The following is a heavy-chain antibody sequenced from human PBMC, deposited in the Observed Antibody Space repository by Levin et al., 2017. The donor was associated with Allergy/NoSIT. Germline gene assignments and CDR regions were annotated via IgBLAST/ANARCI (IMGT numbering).Heavy chain of an antibody. CDR2: IYYSGTT. D-gene: IGHD3-10*01. Sequence: SQTLSLPCTVSCDSIRSSTYFWGWIRQPLGKGLEWIGNIYYSGTTYYNPSLESRVTVSADSSKNQFSLKLMSVTATDTAVYYCARGKYGSGTYADYWGQGILVTVSS. J-gene: IGHJ4*02. CDR1: CDSIRSSTYF. CDR3: ARGKYGSGTYADY. V-gene: IGHV4-39*01.